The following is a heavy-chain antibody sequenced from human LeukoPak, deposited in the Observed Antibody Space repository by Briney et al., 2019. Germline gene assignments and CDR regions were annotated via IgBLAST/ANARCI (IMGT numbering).Heavy chain of an antibody. Sequence: GGSLRLSCAASGFTVSSYWMSWVRQAPGEGLEWVACIRQNGGTEYYVDSVKGRFAISRDNTKNSLYLQMNSLTIEDTAVYYCARDLSSRDAYWGQGTLVTVSS. V-gene: IGHV3-7*03. CDR3: ARDLSSRDAY. CDR2: IRQNGGTE. D-gene: IGHD6-13*01. J-gene: IGHJ4*02. CDR1: GFTVSSYW.